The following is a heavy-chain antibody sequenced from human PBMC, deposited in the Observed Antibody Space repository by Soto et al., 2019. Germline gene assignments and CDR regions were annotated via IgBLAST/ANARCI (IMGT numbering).Heavy chain of an antibody. J-gene: IGHJ6*02. Sequence: SETLSLTCTVSGGSISSYYWSWIRQPPGKGLEWIGYIYYSGSTNYNPSLKSRVTISVDTSKNQFSLKLSSVTAADTAVYYCARVGDFWSGYHKNYYYYGMDVWGQGTTVTVS. V-gene: IGHV4-59*01. CDR2: IYYSGST. CDR1: GGSISSYY. D-gene: IGHD3-3*01. CDR3: ARVGDFWSGYHKNYYYYGMDV.